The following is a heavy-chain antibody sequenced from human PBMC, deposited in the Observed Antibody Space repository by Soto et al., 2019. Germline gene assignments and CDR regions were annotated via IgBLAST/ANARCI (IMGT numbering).Heavy chain of an antibody. J-gene: IGHJ6*02. Sequence: TSETLSLTCTVSGGSISSGGYYWSWIRQHPGKGLEWIGYIYYSGSTYYNPSLKSRGTISVDTSKNQFSLKLSSVTAADTAVYYCARDRRDDFWSGHPGYGMDVWRQGTKVTVSS. D-gene: IGHD3-3*01. CDR1: GGSISSGGYY. V-gene: IGHV4-31*03. CDR2: IYYSGST. CDR3: ARDRRDDFWSGHPGYGMDV.